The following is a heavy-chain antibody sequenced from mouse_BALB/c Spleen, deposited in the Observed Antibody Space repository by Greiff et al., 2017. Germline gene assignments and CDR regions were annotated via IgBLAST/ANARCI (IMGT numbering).Heavy chain of an antibody. D-gene: IGHD2-10*01. CDR2: INPSTGYT. J-gene: IGHJ2*01. CDR3: ARSTSAYYGNYDYFDY. Sequence: QVQLKQSGAELAKPGASVKMSCKASGYTFTSYWMHWVKQRPGQGLEWIGYINPSTGYTEYNQKFKDKATLTADKSSSTAYMQLSSLTSEDSAVYYCARSTSAYYGNYDYFDYWGQGTTLTVSS. V-gene: IGHV1-7*01. CDR1: GYTFTSYW.